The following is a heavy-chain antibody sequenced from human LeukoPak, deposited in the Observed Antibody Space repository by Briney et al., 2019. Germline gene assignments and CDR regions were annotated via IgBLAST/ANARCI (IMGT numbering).Heavy chain of an antibody. CDR2: IYTSGST. CDR1: GGSISSGSYY. J-gene: IGHJ4*02. Sequence: SETLSLTCTVSGGSISSGSYYWSWIRQPAGRGLEWIGRIYTSGSTNYNPSLKSRVTISVDTSKNQFSLKLSSVTAADTAVYYCAREVPLLMTTVTTGIDYWGQGTLVTVSS. V-gene: IGHV4-61*02. D-gene: IGHD4-11*01. CDR3: AREVPLLMTTVTTGIDY.